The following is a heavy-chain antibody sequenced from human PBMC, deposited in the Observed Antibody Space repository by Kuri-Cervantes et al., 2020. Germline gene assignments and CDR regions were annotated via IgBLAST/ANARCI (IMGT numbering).Heavy chain of an antibody. J-gene: IGHJ3*02. D-gene: IGHD6-19*01. Sequence: ESLKISCAVYGGSFSGYYWSWIRQPPGKGLEWIGEIDRRGSTNYNPSLKSRVTASVDTSKNQFSLRLSSVTAADTAVYYCAREVAVARGAFDIWGQGTMVTVSS. CDR1: GGSFSGYY. CDR3: AREVAVARGAFDI. CDR2: IDRRGST. V-gene: IGHV4-34*01.